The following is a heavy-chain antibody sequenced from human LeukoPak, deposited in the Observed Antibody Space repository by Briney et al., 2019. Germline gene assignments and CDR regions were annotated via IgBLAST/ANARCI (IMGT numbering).Heavy chain of an antibody. V-gene: IGHV3-64*01. CDR1: GFSFSAYI. Sequence: GGSLRLSCVASGFSFSAYIMHWVRQAPGKGLEYVSAIRSDGSSTFYPNSVKGRFTISGDNSKSTLYLQMGSLRAEDTAVYYCTRRYGGHSGWAGYHDSWGQGTLVTVSS. CDR3: TRRYGGHSGWAGYHDS. D-gene: IGHD6-19*01. CDR2: IRSDGSST. J-gene: IGHJ4*02.